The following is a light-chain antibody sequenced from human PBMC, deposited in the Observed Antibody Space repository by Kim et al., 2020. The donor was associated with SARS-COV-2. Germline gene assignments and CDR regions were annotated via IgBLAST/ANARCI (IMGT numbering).Light chain of an antibody. V-gene: IGLV3-19*01. J-gene: IGLJ2*01. CDR3: NSRDSSGNVV. CDR2: GKN. Sequence: SSELTQDPAVSVALGQTVRITCQGDILRSYYASWYQQKPGQAPVLVIYGKNNRPSGIPDRFSGSSSGNTASLTITGAQAEDEADYYCNSRDSSGNVVFGG. CDR1: ILRSYY.